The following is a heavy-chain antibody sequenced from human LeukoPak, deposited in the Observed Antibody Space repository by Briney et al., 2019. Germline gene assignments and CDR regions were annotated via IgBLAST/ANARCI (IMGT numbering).Heavy chain of an antibody. D-gene: IGHD5-24*01. CDR3: ARLKRRATITFWFDP. V-gene: IGHV4-4*09. CDR2: ISTSGST. CDR1: AASISNYY. J-gene: IGHJ5*02. Sequence: SETLSLTCAVSAASISNYYWSWIRQAPGKGLEWIGYISTSGSTNYNPSLKSRVSISLDTSKNRFSLKLSSVTAADTAVYYCARLKRRATITFWFDPWGQGTLVTVSS.